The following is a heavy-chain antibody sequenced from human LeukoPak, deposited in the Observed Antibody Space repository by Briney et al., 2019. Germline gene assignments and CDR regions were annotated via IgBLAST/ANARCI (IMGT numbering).Heavy chain of an antibody. J-gene: IGHJ5*02. V-gene: IGHV2-5*01. CDR3: ARRQRDYVWGSYRTNWFDP. CDR2: IYWNDDK. Sequence: SGPTLVNPTQTLTLTCTFSGFSLSTSGVGVGWIRQPPGKALEWLALIYWNDDKRYSPSLKSRLTITKDTSKNQVVLTMTNMDPVDTATYYCARRQRDYVWGSYRTNWFDPWGQGTLVTVSS. CDR1: GFSLSTSGVG. D-gene: IGHD3-16*02.